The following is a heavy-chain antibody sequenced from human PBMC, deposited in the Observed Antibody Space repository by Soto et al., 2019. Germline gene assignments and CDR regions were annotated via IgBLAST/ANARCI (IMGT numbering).Heavy chain of an antibody. CDR3: AKVGPSYYYGMDV. Sequence: GSIEISRAASRVDFCSEVMAVSLQTPGKGLEWVSSISGSGRTIYHADSMRGRFAISRDNSKNSLYLQLNSLRVDDTAVYYCAKVGPSYYYGMDVWGQGITVTVSS. CDR1: RVDFCSEV. D-gene: IGHD1-26*01. CDR2: ISGSGRTI. J-gene: IGHJ6*02. V-gene: IGHV3-23*01.